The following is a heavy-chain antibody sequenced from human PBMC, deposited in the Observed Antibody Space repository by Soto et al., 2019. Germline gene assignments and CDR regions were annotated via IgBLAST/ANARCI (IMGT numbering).Heavy chain of an antibody. CDR2: ITGSGNTI. CDR3: ARGGSYFDY. D-gene: IGHD1-26*01. V-gene: IGHV3-48*03. J-gene: IGHJ4*02. CDR1: GFTFSSYE. Sequence: EVQLVESGGDLVQPGGSLRLSCAASGFTFSSYEMNWVRQAPGKGLEWVSYITGSGNTIYYADSVKGRFTISRDNAKNSMYLQMNSLRAEDTAVYYCARGGSYFDYWGQGTLVTVSS.